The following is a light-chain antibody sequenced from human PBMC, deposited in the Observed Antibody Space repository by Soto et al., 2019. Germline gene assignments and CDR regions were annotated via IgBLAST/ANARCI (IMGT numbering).Light chain of an antibody. V-gene: IGKV3-20*01. CDR1: QSARSS. CDR2: GAS. CDR3: QQYGSSPLT. J-gene: IGKJ1*01. Sequence: IEITQSPPTLSVSPGERAPLSWWASQSARSSLAWYQQKPGQAPRLLIYGASNRATGIPDRFSGSGSGTDFTLTISRLDPEDFAVYYCQQYGSSPLTFGQGTKVEI.